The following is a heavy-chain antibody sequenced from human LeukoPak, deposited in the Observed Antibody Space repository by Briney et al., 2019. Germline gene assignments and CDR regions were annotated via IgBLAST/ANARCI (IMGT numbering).Heavy chain of an antibody. D-gene: IGHD3-22*01. V-gene: IGHV3-30*18. CDR3: AKDDSSGYYLDYFDY. CDR1: GFTFSSYG. CDR2: ISYDGSNK. Sequence: GGSLRLSCAASGFTFSSYGMHWVRQAPGKGLEWVAVISYDGSNKYYADSVKGRFTISRDNSKNTLYLQMNSLRAEDTAVYYCAKDDSSGYYLDYFDYWGQGTLVTVSP. J-gene: IGHJ4*02.